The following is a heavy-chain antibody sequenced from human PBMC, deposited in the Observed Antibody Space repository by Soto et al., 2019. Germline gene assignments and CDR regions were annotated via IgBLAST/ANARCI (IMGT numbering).Heavy chain of an antibody. D-gene: IGHD1-1*01. CDR3: ARGGNWNDAFDY. J-gene: IGHJ4*02. CDR2: IIPILGIA. Sequence: QVQLVQSGAEVKKPGSSVKVSCKASGGTFSSYTISWVRQAPGQGLEWMGRIIPILGIANYAQKFQGRVTITADKATSTAYMELSSLRSEDTAVYYFARGGNWNDAFDYWGQGTLVTVSS. V-gene: IGHV1-69*02. CDR1: GGTFSSYT.